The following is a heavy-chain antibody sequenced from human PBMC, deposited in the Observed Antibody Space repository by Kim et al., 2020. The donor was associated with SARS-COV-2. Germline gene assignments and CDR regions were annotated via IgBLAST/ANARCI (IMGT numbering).Heavy chain of an antibody. D-gene: IGHD6-13*01. Sequence: ASVKVSCKASGYTFTSYGINWVRQAPGQGLEWMGWISAYNGNTNYAQKLQGRVTMTTDTSTSTAYMELRSLRSDDTAVYYCAGESIAAAGRDFDYCGQGTLVTVSS. J-gene: IGHJ4*02. CDR2: ISAYNGNT. CDR1: GYTFTSYG. CDR3: AGESIAAAGRDFDY. V-gene: IGHV1-18*01.